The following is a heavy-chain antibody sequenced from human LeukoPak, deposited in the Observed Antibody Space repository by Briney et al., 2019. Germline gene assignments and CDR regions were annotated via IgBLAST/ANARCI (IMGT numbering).Heavy chain of an antibody. J-gene: IGHJ3*01. CDR1: GFTFSNYW. V-gene: IGHV3-74*01. D-gene: IGHD2-2*01. Sequence: GGSLRLSCAASGFTFSNYWMHWVRQAPGEGLVWVSRIDPDGSYTSYADSVRGRFTISRDNAKNTLYLQMNSLRADDTAVYYCARELHIVVVPAATHTDAFDVWGQGTMVTVSS. CDR3: ARELHIVVVPAATHTDAFDV. CDR2: IDPDGSYT.